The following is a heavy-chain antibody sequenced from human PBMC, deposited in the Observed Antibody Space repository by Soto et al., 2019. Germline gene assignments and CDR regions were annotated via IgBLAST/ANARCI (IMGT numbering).Heavy chain of an antibody. Sequence: ASVEGPCKASGYTFTSYGISWVRQAPGQGLEWMGWISAYNGNTNYAQKLQGRVTMTTDTSTSTAYMELRSLRSDDTAVYYCARISGSYRWFDPWGQGTLVTVSS. V-gene: IGHV1-18*01. D-gene: IGHD1-26*01. CDR1: GYTFTSYG. J-gene: IGHJ5*02. CDR3: ARISGSYRWFDP. CDR2: ISAYNGNT.